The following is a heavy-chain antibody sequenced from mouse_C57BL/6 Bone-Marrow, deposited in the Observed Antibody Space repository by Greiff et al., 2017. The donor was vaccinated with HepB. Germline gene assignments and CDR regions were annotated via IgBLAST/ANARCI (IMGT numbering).Heavy chain of an antibody. V-gene: IGHV1-61*01. CDR1: GYTFTSYW. CDR3: ARSHYYGNAMDY. J-gene: IGHJ4*01. CDR2: IYPSDSET. Sequence: QVQLKQPGAELVRPGSSVKLSCKASGYTFTSYWMDWVKQRPGQGLEWIGNIYPSDSETHYNQKFKDKATLTVDKSSSTAYMQLSSLTSEDSAVYYCARSHYYGNAMDYWGQGTSVTVSS. D-gene: IGHD1-1*01.